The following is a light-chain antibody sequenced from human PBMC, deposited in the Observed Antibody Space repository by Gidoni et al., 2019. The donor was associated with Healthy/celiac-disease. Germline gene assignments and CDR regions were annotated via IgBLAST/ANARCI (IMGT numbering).Light chain of an antibody. V-gene: IGKV3-11*01. J-gene: IGKJ4*01. CDR2: YAS. CDR3: QQRSNWPPGLT. Sequence: EIVLTQSPATLSLSPGERATLSCRASQSVSSYLAWYQQKPGQAPRLLIYYASNRATGIPARFSGSESGTDFTLTISSLEPEDFAVYYCQQRSNWPPGLTFGGGTKVEIK. CDR1: QSVSSY.